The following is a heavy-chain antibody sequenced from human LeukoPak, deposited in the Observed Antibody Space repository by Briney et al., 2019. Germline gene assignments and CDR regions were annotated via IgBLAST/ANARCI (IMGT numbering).Heavy chain of an antibody. CDR2: IYYSGST. V-gene: IGHV4-59*08. CDR3: ARQRNYYDSSGYYYVFFDY. J-gene: IGHJ4*02. D-gene: IGHD3-22*01. Sequence: PSETLSLTCTVSGGSISSYYWSWIRQPPGKALECIGYIYYSGSTNYNPSLKSRVTISVDTSKNQFSLKLSSVTAADTAVYYCARQRNYYDSSGYYYVFFDYWGQGTLVTVSS. CDR1: GGSISSYY.